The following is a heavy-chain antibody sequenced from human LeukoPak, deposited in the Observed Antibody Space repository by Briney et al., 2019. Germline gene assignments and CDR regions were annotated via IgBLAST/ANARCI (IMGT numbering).Heavy chain of an antibody. CDR3: ARLIVGSSSTGWFDP. CDR2: IYPGDSDT. J-gene: IGHJ5*02. D-gene: IGHD6-6*01. Sequence: LGESLKLSCQSSGYTFTSYWIGWVRQMPGKGLQWMGIIYPGDSDTTYSPSFQGQVTISADKSISTAYLQWSSLKASDTAIYYCARLIVGSSSTGWFDPWGQGTLVTVSS. CDR1: GYTFTSYW. V-gene: IGHV5-51*01.